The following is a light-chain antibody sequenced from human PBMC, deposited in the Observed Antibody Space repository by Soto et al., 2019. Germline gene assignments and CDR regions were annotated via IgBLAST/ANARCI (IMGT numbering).Light chain of an antibody. CDR2: DVS. V-gene: IGLV2-14*03. CDR3: RSYTSSSTAGV. CDR1: SSDVGGYNY. J-gene: IGLJ2*01. Sequence: QSVLTQPASVSASPGQSITISCTGTSSDVGGYNYVSWYQQHPGKAPQLMIYDVSNRPSGVSNRFSGSKSGNTASLTISGLQAEDEADYYCRSYTSSSTAGVFGGGTKVTVL.